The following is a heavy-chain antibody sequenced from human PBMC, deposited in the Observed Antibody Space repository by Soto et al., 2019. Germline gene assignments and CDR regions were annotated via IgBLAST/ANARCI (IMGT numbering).Heavy chain of an antibody. J-gene: IGHJ4*02. CDR3: ARRYCSGGSCYHDYFDY. V-gene: IGHV4-59*01. D-gene: IGHD2-15*01. Sequence: QVQLQESGPGLVKPSETLSLTCTVSGGSISSYYWSWIRQPPGKGLEWIGYIYYSGSTNYNPSLKSRVTISVDTSKNQFSLKLSSVTAADTAVYYCARRYCSGGSCYHDYFDYWGQGTLVTVSS. CDR2: IYYSGST. CDR1: GGSISSYY.